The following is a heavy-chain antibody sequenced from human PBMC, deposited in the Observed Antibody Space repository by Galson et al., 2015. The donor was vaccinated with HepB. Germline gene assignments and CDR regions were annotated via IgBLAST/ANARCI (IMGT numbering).Heavy chain of an antibody. Sequence: SLRLSCAASGFTFSSSAMTWVRQAPGKGLEWVSTITTSAIKTYYTDSVKRRFTISRDNSQNTLYLEMNSLRVDDTAVYYCVKDHGFGSPYGMAVWGQGTTVTFSS. CDR2: ITTSAIKT. D-gene: IGHD3-10*01. V-gene: IGHV3-23*01. J-gene: IGHJ6*02. CDR3: VKDHGFGSPYGMAV. CDR1: GFTFSSSA.